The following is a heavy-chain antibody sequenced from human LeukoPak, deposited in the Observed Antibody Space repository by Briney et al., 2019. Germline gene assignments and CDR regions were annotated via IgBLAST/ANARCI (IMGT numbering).Heavy chain of an antibody. V-gene: IGHV1-18*01. CDR2: ISGYSGNT. Sequence: ASVTVSCKASGYAFTSCVINWVRQAPGQGLEWMGWISGYSGNTNYAQKLQGRVTMTTDTSTSTAYMELRSLRSDDTAVYYYAREPKNYYDSSEYVLDVWGQRTTVTVSS. D-gene: IGHD3-22*01. J-gene: IGHJ6*02. CDR1: GYAFTSCV. CDR3: AREPKNYYDSSEYVLDV.